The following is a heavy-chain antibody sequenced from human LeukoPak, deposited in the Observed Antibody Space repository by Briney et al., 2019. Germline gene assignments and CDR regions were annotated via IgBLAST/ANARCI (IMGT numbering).Heavy chain of an antibody. V-gene: IGHV3-30*02. CDR1: GFTFRTYG. D-gene: IGHD5-12*01. Sequence: GGSLRLSCVASGFTFRTYGMHWVRQAPGKGLEWVAFIRYDGNRNYYADSVKGRFTISRDNSKNTLFLQMNDLRAEDTAVYYCAKIAVATIGYYYYYMDVWGKGTTVSVSS. J-gene: IGHJ6*03. CDR3: AKIAVATIGYYYYYMDV. CDR2: IRYDGNRN.